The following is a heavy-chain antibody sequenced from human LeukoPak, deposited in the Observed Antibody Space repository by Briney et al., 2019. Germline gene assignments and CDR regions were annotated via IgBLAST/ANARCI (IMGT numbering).Heavy chain of an antibody. V-gene: IGHV3-48*04. Sequence: GGSLRLSCAASGFAFSSYSMNWVRQAPGKGLEWVSYISSSGSTIYYADSVKGRFTISRDNAKNSLYLQMNSLRAEDTAVYYCASLGYSSSWYVDYWGQGTLVTVSS. D-gene: IGHD6-13*01. CDR2: ISSSGSTI. CDR3: ASLGYSSSWYVDY. CDR1: GFAFSSYS. J-gene: IGHJ4*02.